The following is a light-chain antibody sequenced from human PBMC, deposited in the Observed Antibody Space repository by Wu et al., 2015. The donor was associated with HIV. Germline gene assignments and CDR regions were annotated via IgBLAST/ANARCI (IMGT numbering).Light chain of an antibody. CDR2: GAS. V-gene: IGKV3-15*01. CDR3: QQYNNWPRT. CDR1: QSVSSN. J-gene: IGKJ1*01. Sequence: EIVMTQSPATLPVSPGERATLSCRASQSVSSNLAWYQQKPGQGPRLLIYGASTRATGIPARFSGSGSGTEFTLTISSLQSEDFALYYCQQYNNWPRTFGQGTKVEIK.